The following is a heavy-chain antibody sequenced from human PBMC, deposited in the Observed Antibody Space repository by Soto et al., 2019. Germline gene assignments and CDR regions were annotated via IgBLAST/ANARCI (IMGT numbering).Heavy chain of an antibody. Sequence: QVQLVESGGGVVQPGRSLRLSCAASGFIFSGYAMHWVRQAPGKGLQWVALISYDGSNIYYADSVKGRFTISRDSSKNTMYLQMNSLRAEDTAVFYCARGSGGYSYYGVDVWGQGTTVTVSS. V-gene: IGHV3-30-3*01. CDR1: GFIFSGYA. CDR3: ARGSGGYSYYGVDV. J-gene: IGHJ6*02. D-gene: IGHD3-16*01. CDR2: ISYDGSNI.